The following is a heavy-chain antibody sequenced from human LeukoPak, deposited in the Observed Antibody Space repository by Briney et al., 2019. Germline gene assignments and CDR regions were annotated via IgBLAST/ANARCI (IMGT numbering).Heavy chain of an antibody. CDR1: GFTFSSYG. D-gene: IGHD6-25*01. CDR3: GKDRSIGADTDY. J-gene: IGHJ4*02. Sequence: GGSLRLSCAASGFTFSSYGMHWVRQAPGKGPGWVAFTRHDGSNSKYVDSVKGRFANSRHNSRETRCLQMKSLRVEDSAVYYCGKDRSIGADTDYWGQGTLVTVSS. CDR2: TRHDGSNS. V-gene: IGHV3-30*02.